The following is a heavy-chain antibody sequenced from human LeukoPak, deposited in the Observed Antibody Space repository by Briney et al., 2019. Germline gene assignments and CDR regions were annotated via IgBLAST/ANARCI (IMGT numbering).Heavy chain of an antibody. CDR1: GGSFSGYY. V-gene: IGHV4-34*01. Sequence: PSETLSLTCAVYGGSFSGYYWSWIRQPPGKGLEWLGEINHSGSTNYNPSLKSRVTISVDTSKNQFSLKLSSVTAADTAVYYCARHRILWWGTAGLTFDYWGQGTLVTVSS. CDR3: ARHRILWWGTAGLTFDY. J-gene: IGHJ4*02. CDR2: INHSGST. D-gene: IGHD2-21*01.